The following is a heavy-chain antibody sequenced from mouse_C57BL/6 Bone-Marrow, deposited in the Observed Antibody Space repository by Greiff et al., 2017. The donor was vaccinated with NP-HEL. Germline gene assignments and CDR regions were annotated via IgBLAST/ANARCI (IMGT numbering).Heavy chain of an antibody. CDR1: GYTFTSYG. V-gene: IGHV1-81*01. J-gene: IGHJ2*01. CDR3: ASAYYYYFDY. D-gene: IGHD1-1*01. CDR2: IYPRSGNT. Sequence: QVQLKESGAELARPGASVKLSCKASGYTFTSYGISWVKQRTGQGLEWIGEIYPRSGNTYYNEKFKGKATLTADKSSSTAYMELRSLTSEDSAGDFCASAYYYYFDYWGQGTTLTVSS.